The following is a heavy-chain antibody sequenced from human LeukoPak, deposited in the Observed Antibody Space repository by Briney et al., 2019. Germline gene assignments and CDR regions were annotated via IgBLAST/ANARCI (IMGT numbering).Heavy chain of an antibody. CDR1: GFTFSSYA. CDR3: ARASTNYYDSSGYYLEDY. Sequence: GESLRLSCAASGFTFSSYAMHWVRQAPGKGLEWVAVISYDGSNKYYADSVKGRFTISRDNSKNTLYLQMNSLRAEDTAVYYCARASTNYYDSSGYYLEDYWGQGTLVTVSS. D-gene: IGHD3-22*01. J-gene: IGHJ4*02. V-gene: IGHV3-30-3*01. CDR2: ISYDGSNK.